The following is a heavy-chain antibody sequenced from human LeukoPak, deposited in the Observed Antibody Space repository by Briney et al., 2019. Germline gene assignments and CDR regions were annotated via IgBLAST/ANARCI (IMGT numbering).Heavy chain of an antibody. D-gene: IGHD3-22*01. Sequence: SETLSLTCTVSGGSISSSSYYWGWIRQPPGKGLEWIGSIYYSGSTYYNPSLKSRVTISVDTSKNQFSLKLSSVTAADTAVYYCARHESYYDYAFDIWGQGTMVTVSS. CDR1: GGSISSSSYY. V-gene: IGHV4-39*01. CDR2: IYYSGST. CDR3: ARHESYYDYAFDI. J-gene: IGHJ3*02.